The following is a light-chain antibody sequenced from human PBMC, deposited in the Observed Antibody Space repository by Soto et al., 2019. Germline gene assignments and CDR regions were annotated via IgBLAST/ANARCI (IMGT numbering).Light chain of an antibody. CDR3: QSYDSSLSAVV. Sequence: QSVLTQPPSVSGAPGQRVTISCTGSSSNIGAGYDVHWYQQLPGTAPKLLIYGNSNRPSGVPDRFSGSKSGTSASLAITGLQAEDEAEYYCQSYDSSLSAVVFGGGTKLTGL. J-gene: IGLJ2*01. V-gene: IGLV1-40*01. CDR2: GNS. CDR1: SSNIGAGYD.